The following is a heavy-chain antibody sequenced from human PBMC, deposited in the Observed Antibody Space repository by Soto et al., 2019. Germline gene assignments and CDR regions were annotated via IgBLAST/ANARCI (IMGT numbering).Heavy chain of an antibody. D-gene: IGHD6-13*01. V-gene: IGHV4-34*01. CDR2: INHSGST. Sequence: QVQLQQWGAGLLKPSETLSLTCAVYGGSFSGYYWSWIRQPPGKGLEWIGEINHSGSTNYNPSLKSRVTISVDTSKNHFSLELSSVTAADTAVYYCARGVQQLVRWYYYYYGMDVWGQGNTVTVFS. CDR1: GGSFSGYY. CDR3: ARGVQQLVRWYYYYYGMDV. J-gene: IGHJ6*02.